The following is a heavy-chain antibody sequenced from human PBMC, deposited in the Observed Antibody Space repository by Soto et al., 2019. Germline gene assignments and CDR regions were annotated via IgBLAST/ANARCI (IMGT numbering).Heavy chain of an antibody. V-gene: IGHV3-7*03. CDR2: IKQDGSEK. Sequence: GGSLRLSCAASGFTFSSYWMSWVRQAPGKGLEWVANIKQDGSEKYYVDSVKGRFTISRDNAKNSLYLQMNSLRAEDTAVYYCARDHCTNGVCLYYYYGMDVWRQGTTVTVSS. CDR1: GFTFSSYW. J-gene: IGHJ6*02. D-gene: IGHD2-8*01. CDR3: ARDHCTNGVCLYYYYGMDV.